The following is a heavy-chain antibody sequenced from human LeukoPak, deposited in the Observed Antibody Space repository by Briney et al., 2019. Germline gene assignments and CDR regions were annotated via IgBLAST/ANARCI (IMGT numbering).Heavy chain of an antibody. CDR1: GFTFSSYA. Sequence: GGSLRLSCAASGFTFSSYAMSWVRQAPGKGLEWVSVISGSDGSTYYADSVKGRFTISRDNSKNTLYLQVNSLRAEDTAVFYCAKPRGEEWLVGLYDAFDIWGQGTMVTVSS. CDR3: AKPRGEEWLVGLYDAFDI. J-gene: IGHJ3*02. V-gene: IGHV3-23*01. D-gene: IGHD6-19*01. CDR2: ISGSDGST.